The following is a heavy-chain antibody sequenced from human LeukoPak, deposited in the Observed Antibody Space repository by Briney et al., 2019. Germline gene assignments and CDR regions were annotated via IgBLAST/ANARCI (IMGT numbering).Heavy chain of an antibody. Sequence: GASVKVSCKASGYTFTSYYMHWVRQAPGQGLEWMGIINPGGGSTSYAQKFQGRVTMTRDTSTSTVYMELSSLRSEDTAVYYCARVRSRVRGAFDIWGQGTMVTVSS. V-gene: IGHV1-46*01. J-gene: IGHJ3*02. CDR1: GYTFTSYY. CDR3: ARVRSRVRGAFDI. D-gene: IGHD3-10*01. CDR2: INPGGGST.